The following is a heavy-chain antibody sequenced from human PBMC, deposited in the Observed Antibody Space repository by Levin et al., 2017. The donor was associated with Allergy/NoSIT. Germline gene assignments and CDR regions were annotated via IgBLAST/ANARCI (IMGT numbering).Heavy chain of an antibody. CDR1: GGSFSGNF. V-gene: IGHV4-34*10. CDR2: VNPSGTI. CDR3: ATTSGWRDF. J-gene: IGHJ4*02. Sequence: SETLSLTCAVYGGSFSGNFWSWIRQPPGKGLEWIGEVNPSGTINYNPSLERRVTIVVDTSKNQFFLKVNSVTAADTAMYFCATTSGWRDFWGQGTLVTVSS. D-gene: IGHD6-19*01.